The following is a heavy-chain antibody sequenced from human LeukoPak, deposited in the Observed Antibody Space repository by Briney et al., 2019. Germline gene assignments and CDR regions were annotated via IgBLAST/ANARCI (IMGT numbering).Heavy chain of an antibody. Sequence: GGSLRLSCAASGFTFSTYWMHWVRQAPGKGLVWVSRINTDGSITTYADSVKGRSTISRDNAKNTLYLQMNSLRAEDTAVYYCARGGGASGKGFDPWGQGTLVTVSS. V-gene: IGHV3-74*01. CDR1: GFTFSTYW. J-gene: IGHJ5*02. CDR2: INTDGSIT. CDR3: ARGGGASGKGFDP. D-gene: IGHD6-13*01.